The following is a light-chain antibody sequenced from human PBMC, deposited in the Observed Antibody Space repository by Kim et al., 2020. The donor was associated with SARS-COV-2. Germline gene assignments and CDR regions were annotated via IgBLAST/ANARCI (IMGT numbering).Light chain of an antibody. Sequence: VSPGERATLSCRASQSVSSNLAWYQEKPGQAPRLLIYDASTRATGIPARFSGSGSGTEFTLTISSLQSEDFAVYYCQHYKNWPLTFGGGTKVDIK. CDR2: DAS. CDR1: QSVSSN. CDR3: QHYKNWPLT. V-gene: IGKV3-15*01. J-gene: IGKJ4*01.